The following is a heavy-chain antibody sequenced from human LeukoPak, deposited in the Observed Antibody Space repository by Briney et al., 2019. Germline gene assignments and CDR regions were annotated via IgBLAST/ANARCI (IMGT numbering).Heavy chain of an antibody. CDR3: ARVAHYYGSGSYYSPLQY. V-gene: IGHV3-30*04. D-gene: IGHD3-10*01. CDR2: ISYDGSNK. CDR1: GFTFSSYA. Sequence: GGSLRLSCAASGFTFSSYAMHWVRQAPGKGLEWVAVISYDGSNKYYADSVKGRFTISRDNSKNTLYLQMNSLRAEDTAVYYCARVAHYYGSGSYYSPLQYWGQGTLVTVFS. J-gene: IGHJ4*02.